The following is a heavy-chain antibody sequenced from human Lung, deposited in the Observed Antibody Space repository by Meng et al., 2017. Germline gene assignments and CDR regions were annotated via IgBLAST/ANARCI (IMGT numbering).Heavy chain of an antibody. CDR1: GFTFRNYS. J-gene: IGHJ4*02. CDR2: ISRSSSYI. Sequence: EVQLVESGGGLVKPGGSVRLSCAASGFTFRNYSMNWVRQAPGKGLEWVSSISRSSSYIYYADSVKGRFTISRDNAKNSLYLQMNSLRAEDTAVYYCAGPTGLGHFDYWGQGTLVTVSS. D-gene: IGHD6-19*01. V-gene: IGHV3-21*01. CDR3: AGPTGLGHFDY.